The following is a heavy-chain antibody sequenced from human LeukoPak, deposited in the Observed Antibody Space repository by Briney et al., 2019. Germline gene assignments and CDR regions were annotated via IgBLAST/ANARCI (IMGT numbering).Heavy chain of an antibody. D-gene: IGHD3-22*01. CDR2: IYTSGST. CDR1: GGSISGYY. V-gene: IGHV4-4*07. CDR3: ARNGYYDSSGYYYDLADY. Sequence: SETLSLTCTVSGGSISGYYWSWIRQPAGKGLEWIGRIYTSGSTNYNPSLKSRVTMSVDTSKNQFSLKLSSVTAADTAVYYCARNGYYDSSGYYYDLADYWGQGTLVTVSS. J-gene: IGHJ4*02.